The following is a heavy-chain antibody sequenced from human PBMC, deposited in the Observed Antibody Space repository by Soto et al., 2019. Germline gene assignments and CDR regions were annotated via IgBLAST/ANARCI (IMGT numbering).Heavy chain of an antibody. D-gene: IGHD2-2*02. CDR3: ARDQDGCSSTSCYTGNNWFDP. J-gene: IGHJ5*02. CDR1: GYTFTSYG. CDR2: ISAYNGNT. Sequence: ASVKVSCKASGYTFTSYGISWVRQAPGQGLEWMGWISAYNGNTNYAQKLQGRVTMTTDTSTSTAYMELRSLRSDDTAVYYCARDQDGCSSTSCYTGNNWFDPWGQGTQVTVSS. V-gene: IGHV1-18*04.